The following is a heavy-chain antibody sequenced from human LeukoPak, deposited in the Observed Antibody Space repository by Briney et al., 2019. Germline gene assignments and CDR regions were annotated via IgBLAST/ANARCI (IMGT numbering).Heavy chain of an antibody. CDR3: AKDGTDYGSGSYFVLVY. Sequence: GGSLRLSCAASGFTFSSCAMSWVRQAPGKGLEWVSAISGSGGSTYYADSVKGRFTISRDNSKNTLYLQMNSLRAEDTAVYYCAKDGTDYGSGSYFVLVYWGQGTLVTVSS. D-gene: IGHD3-10*01. V-gene: IGHV3-23*01. CDR1: GFTFSSCA. J-gene: IGHJ4*02. CDR2: ISGSGGST.